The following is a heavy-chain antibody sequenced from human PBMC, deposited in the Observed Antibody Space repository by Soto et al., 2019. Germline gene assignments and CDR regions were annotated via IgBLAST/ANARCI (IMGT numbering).Heavy chain of an antibody. Sequence: GGSLRLSCAASGFTFSSYAMSWVRQAPGKGLEWVSAISRTDARTHYADSVKGRFTISRDTSMNTLFLQMNSLRAEDTAIYYCAREAGGVSDWCQLDYWGQGSLVTVSS. J-gene: IGHJ4*02. V-gene: IGHV3-23*01. CDR1: GFTFSSYA. CDR2: ISRTDART. D-gene: IGHD3-16*01. CDR3: AREAGGVSDWCQLDY.